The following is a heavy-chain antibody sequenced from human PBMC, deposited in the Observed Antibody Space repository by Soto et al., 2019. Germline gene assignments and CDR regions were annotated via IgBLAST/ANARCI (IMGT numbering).Heavy chain of an antibody. CDR3: ARLIINYYDSSGSHLDY. D-gene: IGHD3-22*01. J-gene: IGHJ4*02. CDR2: ISSSSSYT. CDR1: GFTFSDYY. V-gene: IGHV3-11*03. Sequence: GSLRLSCAASGFTFSDYYMSWIRQAPGKGLEWVSYISSSSSYTNYADSVKGRFTISRDNAKNSLYLQMNSLRAEDTAVYYCARLIINYYDSSGSHLDYWGQGTLVTVSS.